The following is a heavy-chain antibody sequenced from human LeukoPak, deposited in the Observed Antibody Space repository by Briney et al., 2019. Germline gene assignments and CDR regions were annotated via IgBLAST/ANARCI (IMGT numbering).Heavy chain of an antibody. CDR1: GYTFNNYD. CDR2: MNPNSGNT. J-gene: IGHJ4*02. D-gene: IGHD3-10*01. CDR3: SKCRVGVQKKIDF. Sequence: ASVKVSCKASGYTFNNYDVYWVRQATGQGLEWLGWMNPNSGNTGYAEKFQGRLTMTMNTSITTAYMELSSLRSEDTALYYCSKCRVGVQKKIDFWGQGTLVTVS. V-gene: IGHV1-8*01.